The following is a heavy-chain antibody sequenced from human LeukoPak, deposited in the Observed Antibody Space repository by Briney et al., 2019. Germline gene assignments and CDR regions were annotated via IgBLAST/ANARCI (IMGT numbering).Heavy chain of an antibody. J-gene: IGHJ4*02. CDR2: ISYDGSNK. CDR3: ARVSDY. CDR1: GFTFSSYA. Sequence: PGGSLRLSCAAPGFTFSSYAMHWVRQAPGKGLEWVAVISYDGSNKYYADSVKGRFTISRDNSKNTLYLQMNSLRAEDTAVYYCARVSDYWGQGTLVTVSS. V-gene: IGHV3-30*04.